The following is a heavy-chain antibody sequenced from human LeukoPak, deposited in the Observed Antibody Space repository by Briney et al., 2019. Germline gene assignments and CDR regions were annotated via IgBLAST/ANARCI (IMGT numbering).Heavy chain of an antibody. J-gene: IGHJ3*02. Sequence: ASVKVSCKAFGYTLSSYGISWLRQAPGQGLEWIGWISGYNYKTKYAQTFQGRVAMTIDTSTKTVSMELRILRSGDTAVYYCARDHEGSPFWRDAFDIWGQGTMVTVSS. CDR1: GYTLSSYG. CDR3: ARDHEGSPFWRDAFDI. V-gene: IGHV1-18*04. CDR2: ISGYNYKT. D-gene: IGHD3-3*01.